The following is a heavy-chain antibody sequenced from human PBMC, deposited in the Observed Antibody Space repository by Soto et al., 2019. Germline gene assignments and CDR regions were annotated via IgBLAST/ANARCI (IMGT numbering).Heavy chain of an antibody. Sequence: EVQLVESGGGLVQPGRSLRLSCVVSGFIFDDYAMHWVRQAPGKGLEWVSGISWNSGSIGYADSVKGRFTISRDNAKNSLYLQMNSLRAEDTAVYYCARDQYGSGSYYIGAFDIWGQGTMVTVSS. CDR3: ARDQYGSGSYYIGAFDI. V-gene: IGHV3-9*01. D-gene: IGHD3-10*01. CDR1: GFIFDDYA. CDR2: ISWNSGSI. J-gene: IGHJ3*02.